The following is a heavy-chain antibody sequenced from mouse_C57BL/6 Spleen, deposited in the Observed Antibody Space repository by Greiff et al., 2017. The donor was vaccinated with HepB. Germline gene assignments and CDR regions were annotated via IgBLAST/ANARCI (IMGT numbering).Heavy chain of an antibody. CDR2: IRSKSNNYAT. V-gene: IGHV10-1*01. CDR1: GFSFNTYA. CDR3: VRQAQATRAMDY. D-gene: IGHD3-2*02. Sequence: EVKLVESGGGLVQPKGSLKLSCAASGFSFNTYAMNWVRQAPGKGLEWVARIRSKSNNYATYYADSVKDRFTISRDDSESMLYLQMNNLKTEDTAMYYCVRQAQATRAMDYWGQGTSVTVSS. J-gene: IGHJ4*01.